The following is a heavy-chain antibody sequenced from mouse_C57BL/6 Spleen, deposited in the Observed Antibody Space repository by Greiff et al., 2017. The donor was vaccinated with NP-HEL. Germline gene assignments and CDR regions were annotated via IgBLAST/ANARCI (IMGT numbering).Heavy chain of an antibody. D-gene: IGHD1-1*01. V-gene: IGHV5-4*01. Sequence: EVHLVESGGGLVKPGGSLKLSCAASGFTFSSYAMSWVRQTPEKRLEWVATISDGGSYTYYPDNVKGRFTISRDNAKNNLYLQMSHLKSEDTAMYYCARDGTVVADYAMDYWGQGTSVTVSS. CDR2: ISDGGSYT. J-gene: IGHJ4*01. CDR3: ARDGTVVADYAMDY. CDR1: GFTFSSYA.